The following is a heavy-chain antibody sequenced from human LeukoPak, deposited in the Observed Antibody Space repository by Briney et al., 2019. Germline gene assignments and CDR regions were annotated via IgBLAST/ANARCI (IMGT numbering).Heavy chain of an antibody. Sequence: SETLSLTCTVSGGSFSSYYWSWIRQPPGKGLEWIGYIYYSGSTNYNPSLKSRVTISVDTSRDQFSLKLSSLTAADTAMYYCARTFLGDWYFDLWGRGTLVTVSS. CDR2: IYYSGST. CDR3: ARTFLGDWYFDL. V-gene: IGHV4-59*01. J-gene: IGHJ2*01. CDR1: GGSFSSYY. D-gene: IGHD1-26*01.